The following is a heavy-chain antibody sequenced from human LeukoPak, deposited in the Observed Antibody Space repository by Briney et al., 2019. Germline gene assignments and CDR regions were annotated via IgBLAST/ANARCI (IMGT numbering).Heavy chain of an antibody. CDR2: INAGNGNT. V-gene: IGHV1-3*01. CDR1: GYTFTSYA. CDR3: ARAAVAAAGTKPDY. Sequence: ASVKVSCKASGYTFTSYAMHWVRQAPGQWLEWMGWINAGNGNTKYSQKFQGRVTITRDTSASTAYMELSSLRSEDTAVYYCARAAVAAAGTKPDYWGQGTLVTVSS. D-gene: IGHD6-13*01. J-gene: IGHJ4*02.